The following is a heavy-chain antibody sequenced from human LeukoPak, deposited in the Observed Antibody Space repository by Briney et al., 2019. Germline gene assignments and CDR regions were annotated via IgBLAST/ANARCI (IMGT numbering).Heavy chain of an antibody. CDR1: GFTFSSYA. CDR2: IGSSGDIT. D-gene: IGHD5-18*01. Sequence: GGSLRLSCAASGFTFSSYAMSWVRQAPGMGLEWVSSIGSSGDITYYADSVKGRFTISRDNSKNTLYLQMNSLRAEDTAVYYCARIGEDTAMVYRRTTSPLDYWGQGTLVTVSS. CDR3: ARIGEDTAMVYRRTTSPLDY. V-gene: IGHV3-23*01. J-gene: IGHJ4*02.